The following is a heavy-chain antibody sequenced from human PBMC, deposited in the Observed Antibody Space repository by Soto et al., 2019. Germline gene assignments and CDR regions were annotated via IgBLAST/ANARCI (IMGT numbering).Heavy chain of an antibody. D-gene: IGHD3-10*01. Sequence: QVQLVDSGGGVVQPGRSLRLSCAASGFNFSTYVMHWVRQAPGKGLEWVARMLYDGSNKYYADSVKGRFTISRDNSKNTLNLQMNSLRVEDTAVYYCASGNYGPGSYILSNEYWGQGTLVTVSS. CDR2: MLYDGSNK. CDR1: GFNFSTYV. V-gene: IGHV3-33*01. J-gene: IGHJ4*02. CDR3: ASGNYGPGSYILSNEY.